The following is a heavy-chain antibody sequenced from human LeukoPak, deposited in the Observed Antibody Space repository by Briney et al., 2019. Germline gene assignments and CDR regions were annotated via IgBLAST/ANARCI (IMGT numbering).Heavy chain of an antibody. D-gene: IGHD4-4*01. Sequence: GGSLRLSCAASGFTFSSYAMSWVRQAPGKGLEWVSTMSGSGGSTYYADSVKGRVTISRDNARNIVYLQMNSLRVEDTAIYYCARDPSLRVTLDYWGQGTLVTVSS. CDR3: ARDPSLRVTLDY. J-gene: IGHJ4*02. CDR1: GFTFSSYA. V-gene: IGHV3-23*01. CDR2: MSGSGGST.